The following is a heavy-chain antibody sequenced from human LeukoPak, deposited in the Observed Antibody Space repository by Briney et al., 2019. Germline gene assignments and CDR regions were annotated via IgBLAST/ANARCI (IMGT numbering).Heavy chain of an antibody. CDR1: GYTFSDYF. V-gene: IGHV1-2*02. Sequence: ASAKVSCKASGYTFSDYFMHWVRQAPGQGLEWMGWISPEGGDTHYAQRFQGRVTMTRDTSISAAYMELTSLSSDDTAVYYCARNYGHNSKYFDFWGQGTLVTVSS. J-gene: IGHJ4*02. CDR2: ISPEGGDT. D-gene: IGHD4-17*01. CDR3: ARNYGHNSKYFDF.